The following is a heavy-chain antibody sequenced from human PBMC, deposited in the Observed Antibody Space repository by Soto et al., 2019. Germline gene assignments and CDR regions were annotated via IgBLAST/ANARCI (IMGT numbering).Heavy chain of an antibody. CDR1: GGTFSSYA. D-gene: IGHD3-16*01. V-gene: IGHV1-69*12. CDR3: AEMADNYVFDY. J-gene: IGHJ4*02. CDR2: IIPIFGTA. Sequence: QVQLVQSGAEVKKPGSSVKVSCKASGGTFSSYAISWVRQAPGQGLEWMGGIIPIFGTANYAQKFQGRVTITADESTSTAHMELSSLSSEDTAVYYCAEMADNYVFDYWGQGTLVTVSS.